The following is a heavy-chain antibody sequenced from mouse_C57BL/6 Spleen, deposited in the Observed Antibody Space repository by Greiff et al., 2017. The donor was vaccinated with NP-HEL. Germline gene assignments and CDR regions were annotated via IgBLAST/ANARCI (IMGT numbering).Heavy chain of an antibody. CDR2: LYPVESYT. Sequence: QVQLQQPGAELVMSGASVKLSCKASGYTFTSYGMQWVKQRHGEGREWIGELYPVESYTNYNQKFKGKSTLTVDKSSSTAYMQLSSLTSEDSAVYYCARGVLGSSYGNYFDYWGQGTTLTVSS. CDR3: ARGVLGSSYGNYFDY. D-gene: IGHD1-1*01. V-gene: IGHV1-69*01. J-gene: IGHJ2*01. CDR1: GYTFTSYG.